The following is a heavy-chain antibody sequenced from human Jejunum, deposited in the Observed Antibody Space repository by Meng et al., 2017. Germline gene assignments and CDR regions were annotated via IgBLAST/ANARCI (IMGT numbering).Heavy chain of an antibody. J-gene: IGHJ4*02. CDR3: ERHTGNLGLDY. CDR1: GYTFSSQP. Sequence: QAQRVQSESELKKPSASGKVSCKSSGYTFSSQPLNWERQAPGQEREWLGCINTNTGNENYGSDFTGRFVFSLDTSVSTAYLQISSLSAEDTAVYYCERHTGNLGLDYWGQGTLVTVSS. D-gene: IGHD4-23*01. V-gene: IGHV7-4-1*02. CDR2: INTNTGNE.